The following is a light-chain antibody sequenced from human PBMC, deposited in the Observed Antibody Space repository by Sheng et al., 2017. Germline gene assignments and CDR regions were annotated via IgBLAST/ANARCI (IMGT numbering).Light chain of an antibody. V-gene: IGKV3-20*01. CDR3: LQSDISPCT. CDR2: GAS. Sequence: EIVLTQSPGTLSLSQGERATLSCRASQSVTSSFLAWYQQKLGQAPRLLIYGASTRATGIPGRFSGSGSGTDFTLTISRVEPEDFAVYYCLQSDISPCTFGLGTRLE. J-gene: IGKJ5*01. CDR1: QSVTSSF.